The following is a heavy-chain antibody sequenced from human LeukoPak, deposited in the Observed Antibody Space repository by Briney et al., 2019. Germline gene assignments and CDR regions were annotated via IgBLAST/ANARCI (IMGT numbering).Heavy chain of an antibody. CDR1: GDSISSPSYY. D-gene: IGHD5-12*01. Sequence: PSETLSLTCTVSGDSISSPSYYWGWIRQPPGKGLGWIGSIYYSGYTYYNPSLKSRVTISVDTSKNQFSLNLSSVTAADTAVYYCARGISGYGDYYYYYMDVWGKGTTVTVSS. J-gene: IGHJ6*03. CDR2: IYYSGYT. CDR3: ARGISGYGDYYYYYMDV. V-gene: IGHV4-39*07.